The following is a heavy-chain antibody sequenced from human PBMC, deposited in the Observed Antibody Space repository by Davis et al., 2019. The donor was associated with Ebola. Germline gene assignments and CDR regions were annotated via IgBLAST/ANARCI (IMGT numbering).Heavy chain of an antibody. CDR2: IYYSGST. V-gene: IGHV4-39*07. CDR1: GGSISSSSYY. J-gene: IGHJ6*03. CDR3: ARGRDTAMAPYYYYYYMDV. D-gene: IGHD5-18*01. Sequence: SETLSLTCTVSGGSISSSSYYWGWIRQSPGKGLEWIGSIYYSGSTYYNPSLESRVTISVDTSKNQFSLKLSSVTAADTAVYYCARGRDTAMAPYYYYYYMDVWGKGTTVTVSS.